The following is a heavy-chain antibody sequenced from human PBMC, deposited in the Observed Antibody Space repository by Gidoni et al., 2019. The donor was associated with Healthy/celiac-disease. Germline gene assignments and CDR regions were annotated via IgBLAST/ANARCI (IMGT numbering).Heavy chain of an antibody. D-gene: IGHD6-13*01. V-gene: IGHV4-34*01. CDR1: GGSFSGYY. CDR2: INHSGSP. Sequence: QVQLQQWGAGLLKPSETLSLTCAVYGGSFSGYYWSWIRQPPGKGLEWIGEINHSGSPNYNPSLKSRVTISVDTSKNQFSLKLSSVTAADTAVYYCARGEVAAADSDAFDIWGQGTMVTVSS. CDR3: ARGEVAAADSDAFDI. J-gene: IGHJ3*02.